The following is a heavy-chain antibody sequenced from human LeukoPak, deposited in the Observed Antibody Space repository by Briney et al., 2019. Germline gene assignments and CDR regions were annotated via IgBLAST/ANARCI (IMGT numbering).Heavy chain of an antibody. CDR3: ARVSRDGYNLPDY. D-gene: IGHD5-24*01. J-gene: IGHJ4*02. CDR1: GFTFSDYY. V-gene: IGHV3-11*01. CDR2: ISSSGSTI. Sequence: GGSLRLSCAASGFTFSDYYMSWIRQAPGKGLDWVSYISSSGSTIYYADSVKGRFTISRDSAKNSLYLQMDSLRAEDTAVYYCARVSRDGYNLPDYWGQGTLVTVSS.